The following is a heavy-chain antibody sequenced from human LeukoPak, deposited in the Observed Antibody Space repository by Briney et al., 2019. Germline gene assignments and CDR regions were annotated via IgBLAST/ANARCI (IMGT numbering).Heavy chain of an antibody. Sequence: PSETLSLTCTVSGYSISSGYYWGWIRQPPGKGLEWIGSIYHSGSTYYNPSLKSRVTISVDTSKNQFSLKLSSVTAADTAVYYCLTYDSSGYRDYWGQGTLVTVSS. D-gene: IGHD3-22*01. CDR1: GYSISSGYY. CDR2: IYHSGST. CDR3: LTYDSSGYRDY. V-gene: IGHV4-38-2*02. J-gene: IGHJ4*02.